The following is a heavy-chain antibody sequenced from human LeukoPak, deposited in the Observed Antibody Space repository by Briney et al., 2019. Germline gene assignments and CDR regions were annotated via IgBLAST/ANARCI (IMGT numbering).Heavy chain of an antibody. CDR3: ARGQGGNYYLNCFDY. CDR1: GGSFSTYY. Sequence: SETLSLTCTVTGGSFSTYYWSWIRQPPGKGLEWIGHFYYSGSTNYNPSLKSRVTISVDTSRNQFYLKLTSVTAADTAVYYCARGQGGNYYLNCFDYWGQRALVTVSS. V-gene: IGHV4-59*01. CDR2: FYYSGST. J-gene: IGHJ4*02. D-gene: IGHD1-26*01.